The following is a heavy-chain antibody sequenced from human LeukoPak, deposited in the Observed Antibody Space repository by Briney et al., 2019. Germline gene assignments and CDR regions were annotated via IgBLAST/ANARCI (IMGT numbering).Heavy chain of an antibody. J-gene: IGHJ6*02. CDR2: IYYSGST. CDR3: ARGYIVPLGGL. V-gene: IGHV4-30-4*01. CDR1: GGSISSGDYY. Sequence: SETLSLTCTVSGGSISSGDYYWRWLRQPPGKGLEWIGYIYYSGSTYYNPSLKSRVTISVDTSKNQFSLKLSSVTAADTAVYYCARGYIVPLGGLWGQGTTVTVSS. D-gene: IGHD2-8*01.